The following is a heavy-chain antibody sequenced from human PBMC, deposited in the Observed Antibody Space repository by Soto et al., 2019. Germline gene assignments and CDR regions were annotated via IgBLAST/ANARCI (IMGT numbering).Heavy chain of an antibody. CDR3: AYSSGWYRHDV. D-gene: IGHD6-19*01. J-gene: IGHJ3*01. V-gene: IGHV4-4*02. CDR1: GDSISSPNW. CDR2: LLHSGTT. Sequence: QVQLQESGPGLVKPSGTLSLTCAVSGDSISSPNWWTWLRQPPGKGLEWIGDLLHSGTTNNNPSLKSRVTLSVDKPPNQSSLKLTSVTAADTAIYYGAYSSGWYRHDVWGQGTSVTVSS.